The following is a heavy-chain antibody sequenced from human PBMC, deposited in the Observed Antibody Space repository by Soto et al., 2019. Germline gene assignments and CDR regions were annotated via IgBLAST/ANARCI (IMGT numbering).Heavy chain of an antibody. CDR2: IYYAGSP. Sequence: QLQLQESGPGLVKLSETLSLTCSVSGGSISSTGHYWGWIRQHPGKGLEWIGNIYYAGSPYYNPSLKRRVTISVDTSKNHFSLALTSVTAADPAVYYCARLMGVVTVDYWGQGALVTVSS. CDR1: GGSISSTGHY. V-gene: IGHV4-39*02. D-gene: IGHD2-21*02. J-gene: IGHJ4*02. CDR3: ARLMGVVTVDY.